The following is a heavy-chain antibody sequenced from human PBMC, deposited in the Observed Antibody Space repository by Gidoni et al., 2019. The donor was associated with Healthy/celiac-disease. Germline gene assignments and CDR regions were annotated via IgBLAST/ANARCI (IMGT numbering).Heavy chain of an antibody. CDR2: IYPGDSDT. J-gene: IGHJ4*02. CDR3: ARQIFYYDSSGYAPLDY. V-gene: IGHV5-51*01. D-gene: IGHD3-22*01. Sequence: EVQLVQSGAEVKKPGESLQISCKGSGYSFTSYWIGRVRQMPGKGLEWMGIIYPGDSDTRYSPSFQGQVTISADKSISTAYLQWSSLKASDTAMYYCARQIFYYDSSGYAPLDYWGQGTLVTVSS. CDR1: GYSFTSYW.